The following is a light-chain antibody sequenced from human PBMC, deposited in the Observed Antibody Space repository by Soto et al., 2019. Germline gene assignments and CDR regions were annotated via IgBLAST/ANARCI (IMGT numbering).Light chain of an antibody. J-gene: IGKJ2*01. CDR1: QSVSSSY. CDR2: GAS. Sequence: EIVLTQSPGTLSLSPGERATLSCRASQSVSSSYLAWYQQKPGQAPRLLIYGASSRATGIPDRFSGSGSGTDFTLTISRLEPEDCAVYYCQQYGSSPRTFGQGTKLDIK. V-gene: IGKV3-20*01. CDR3: QQYGSSPRT.